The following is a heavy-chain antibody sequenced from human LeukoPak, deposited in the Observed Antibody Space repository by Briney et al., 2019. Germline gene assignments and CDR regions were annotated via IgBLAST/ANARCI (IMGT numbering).Heavy chain of an antibody. V-gene: IGHV1-18*01. CDR3: ARDDLETDYDFWSGTLFDY. CDR1: GYTFTSYG. D-gene: IGHD3-3*01. Sequence: GASVKVSCKASGYTFTSYGISWVRQAPGQGPEWMGWISAYNGNTNYAQKLQGRVTMTTDTSTSTAYMELRSLRSDDTAVYYCARDDLETDYDFWSGTLFDYWGQGTLVTVSS. J-gene: IGHJ4*02. CDR2: ISAYNGNT.